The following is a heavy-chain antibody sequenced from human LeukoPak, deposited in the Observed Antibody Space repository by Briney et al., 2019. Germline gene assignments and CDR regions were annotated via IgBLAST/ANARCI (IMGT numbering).Heavy chain of an antibody. CDR1: GFTFSSYW. Sequence: GGSLRLSCAASGFTFSSYWMSWVRQAPGKGLEWVANIKQDGSEKYYVDSVKGRFTISRDNAKNTLYLQMNSLRAGDTAVYYCARVTYYYDSSGYYHFDYWGQGTLVTVSS. CDR2: IKQDGSEK. CDR3: ARVTYYYDSSGYYHFDY. D-gene: IGHD3-22*01. V-gene: IGHV3-7*04. J-gene: IGHJ4*02.